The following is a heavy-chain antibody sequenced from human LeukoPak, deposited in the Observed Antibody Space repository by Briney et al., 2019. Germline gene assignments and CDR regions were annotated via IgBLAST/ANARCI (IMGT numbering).Heavy chain of an antibody. CDR1: GFTFSDYY. Sequence: PGGSLRLSCAASGFTFSDYYMSWVRQAPGKGLEWVANIKQDGSEKYYVDSVKGRFTISRDNAKNSLYLQMNSLRAEDTAVYYCARDPAMVPYYYYGMDVWGQGTTVTVSS. CDR3: ARDPAMVPYYYYGMDV. V-gene: IGHV3-7*01. D-gene: IGHD4/OR15-4a*01. J-gene: IGHJ6*02. CDR2: IKQDGSEK.